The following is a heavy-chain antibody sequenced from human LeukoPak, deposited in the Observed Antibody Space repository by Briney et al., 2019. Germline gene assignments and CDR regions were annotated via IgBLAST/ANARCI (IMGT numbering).Heavy chain of an antibody. J-gene: IGHJ4*02. D-gene: IGHD3-22*01. CDR1: GYTFTSHY. CDR3: ARGQAGYYDSSGYLDY. CDR2: VNPSGGSA. V-gene: IGHV1-46*01. Sequence: GASVKVSCKASGYTFTSHYMHWVRQAPGQRLEWMGVVNPSGGSADYTQKFQGRVTMTRDMSTSTVYMELSSLRSEDTAVYYCARGQAGYYDSSGYLDYWGQGTLVTVSS.